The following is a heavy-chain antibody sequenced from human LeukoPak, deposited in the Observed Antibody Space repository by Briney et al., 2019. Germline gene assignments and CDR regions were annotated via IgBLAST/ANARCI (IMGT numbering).Heavy chain of an antibody. Sequence: SETLSLTCAVFGGSISSGGSSWSWIRQPPGKGLEWIGYIYHSGSTYYSPSLKSRVTISVDRSKNQFSPKLSSVTAADTAVYYCASGKGSSGTYQFDYWGQGTLVTVSS. CDR3: ASGKGSSGTYQFDY. CDR1: GGSISSGGSS. J-gene: IGHJ4*02. D-gene: IGHD3-22*01. V-gene: IGHV4-30-2*01. CDR2: IYHSGST.